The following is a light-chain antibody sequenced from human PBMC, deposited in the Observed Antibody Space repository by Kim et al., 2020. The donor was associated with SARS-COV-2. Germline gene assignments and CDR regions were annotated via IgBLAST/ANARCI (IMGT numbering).Light chain of an antibody. V-gene: IGKV4-1*01. CDR3: HQYYTGPYT. J-gene: IGKJ2*01. Sequence: RATINCKSSQSVFYGSNSKSSLAWYQQKPGQPPKLLIYWASTRESGVPVRFSGSGSGTDFTLTISSLQAEDVAVYYCHQYYTGPYTFGQGTRLEI. CDR1: QSVFYGSNSKSS. CDR2: WAS.